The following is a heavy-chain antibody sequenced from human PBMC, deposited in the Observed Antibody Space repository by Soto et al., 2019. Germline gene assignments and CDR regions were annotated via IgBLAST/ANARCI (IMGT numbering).Heavy chain of an antibody. V-gene: IGHV4-4*07. J-gene: IGHJ5*02. Sequence: SETLSLTCTVSGGAITAYYWSWIRQPVGEGLQWIGHVYSTGSTNYNPSLRSRVTMSVDTSQNQFFLRLSSVTAAGTAVYYCARDEYYDSNNWFDHWGQGILVTVSS. D-gene: IGHD3-22*01. CDR2: VYSTGST. CDR1: GGAITAYY. CDR3: ARDEYYDSNNWFDH.